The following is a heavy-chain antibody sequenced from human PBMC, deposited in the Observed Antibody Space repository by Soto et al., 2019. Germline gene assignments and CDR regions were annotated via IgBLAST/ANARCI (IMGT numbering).Heavy chain of an antibody. CDR3: ARDLGWAFDS. J-gene: IGHJ4*02. V-gene: IGHV3-48*02. CDR1: GFIFSTFS. CDR2: ISGGGRPI. D-gene: IGHD6-19*01. Sequence: EVQLVESGGGSVQPGGSLRLSCAASGFIFSTFSMNWVRQAPGRGLEWISYISGGGRPISYADSVKGRFTISRDNAKNSLYLQMDSLTDADTAVYYCARDLGWAFDSWGQGTLVTVSS.